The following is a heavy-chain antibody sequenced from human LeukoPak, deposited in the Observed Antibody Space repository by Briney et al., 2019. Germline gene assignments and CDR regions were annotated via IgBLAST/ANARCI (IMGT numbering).Heavy chain of an antibody. D-gene: IGHD3-10*01. V-gene: IGHV4-39*02. CDR1: GGSISSSSSY. CDR3: ASHARLRGMPFDY. J-gene: IGHJ4*02. Sequence: SETLSLTCIVSGGSISSSSSYWGWIRQPPGKGLEWIGSLYYSGSTYYSPSLESRVTISVDTSKNHFSLTLSSVTAADTAVYYCASHARLRGMPFDYWGQGTLVTVSS. CDR2: LYYSGST.